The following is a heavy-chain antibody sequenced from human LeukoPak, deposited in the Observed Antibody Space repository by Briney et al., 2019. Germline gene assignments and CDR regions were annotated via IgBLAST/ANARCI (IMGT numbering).Heavy chain of an antibody. J-gene: IGHJ5*02. D-gene: IGHD5-18*01. CDR2: ISGNGGST. V-gene: IGHV3-23*01. Sequence: GGSLRLSCAASGFTFSIYALDWVRQTPGKGLEWVSTISGNGGSTYYADSVKGRFTISRDNSRNTLDLQMNSLRAEDTAVYFCAKNTGQTSEYSYGYHPWGQGTLVIVSS. CDR1: GFTFSIYA. CDR3: AKNTGQTSEYSYGYHP.